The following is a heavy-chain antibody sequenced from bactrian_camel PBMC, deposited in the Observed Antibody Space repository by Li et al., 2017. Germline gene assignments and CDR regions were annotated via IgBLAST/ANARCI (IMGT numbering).Heavy chain of an antibody. D-gene: IGHD2*01. Sequence: VQLVESGGGLVQPGGSLSLSCAASGFTFSSYYMSWVRQAPGKGLEWVSAVHSGGADTYYADSVKGRLTISRDNAKNTVYLQLNSLKTEDMGMYYCAKGLHDLLGQGTQVTVS. CDR2: VHSGGADT. V-gene: IGHV3S40*01. CDR1: GFTFSSYY. J-gene: IGHJ4*01.